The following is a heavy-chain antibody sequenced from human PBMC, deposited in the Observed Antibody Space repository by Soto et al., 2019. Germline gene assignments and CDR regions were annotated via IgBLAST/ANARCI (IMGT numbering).Heavy chain of an antibody. CDR1: GFTFSSYS. D-gene: IGHD4-17*01. J-gene: IGHJ4*02. CDR3: ARDLNYGLFDS. V-gene: IGHV3-48*01. CDR2: YSSSSTTI. Sequence: VQLVESGGGLVQPGGSLRLSCAASGFTFSSYSMNWVRQAPGKGLEWVSYYSSSSTTIYYADSVKGLFTISRDNAKNSLYLQMNSLRAEDTAVYYCARDLNYGLFDSWGQGTLVTVSS.